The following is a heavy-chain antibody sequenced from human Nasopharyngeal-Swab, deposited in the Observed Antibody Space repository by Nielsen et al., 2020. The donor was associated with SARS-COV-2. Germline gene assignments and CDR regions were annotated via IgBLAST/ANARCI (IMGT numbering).Heavy chain of an antibody. CDR1: GFTFSSRW. CDR3: AREVNSGSYRDDY. J-gene: IGHJ4*02. V-gene: IGHV3-74*01. Sequence: GESLKISCAASGFTFSSRWLHWVRQAPGKGLVWVSRINSDGSSTTYAGSVKGGFTISRDNAKNTLYLQMNNLSAEDTAVYLCAREVNSGSYRDDYWGQGTLVTVSS. D-gene: IGHD1-26*01. CDR2: INSDGSST.